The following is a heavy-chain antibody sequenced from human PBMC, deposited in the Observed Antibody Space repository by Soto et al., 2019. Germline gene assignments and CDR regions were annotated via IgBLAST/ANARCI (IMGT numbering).Heavy chain of an antibody. J-gene: IGHJ6*02. CDR3: ARLDSSSWYSGYYYYGMDV. Sequence: TSETLSLTCTVSGVSISSSSYYWGWIRQPPGKGLEWIGSIYYSGSTYYNPSLKSRVTISVDTSKNQFSLKLSSVTAADTAVYYCARLDSSSWYSGYYYYGMDVWGQGTTVTSP. CDR1: GVSISSSSYY. D-gene: IGHD6-13*01. CDR2: IYYSGST. V-gene: IGHV4-39*01.